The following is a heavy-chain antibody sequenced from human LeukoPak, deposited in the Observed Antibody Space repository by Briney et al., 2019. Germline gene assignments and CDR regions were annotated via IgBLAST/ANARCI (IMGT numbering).Heavy chain of an antibody. J-gene: IGHJ4*02. CDR2: ISSDGSST. Sequence: PGGSLRLSCAASGFTFSSYWMHWVRQAPGKGLVWVSRISSDGSSTTYADSVKGRLTISRDNAKNTLYLQMNSLRVEDTAMYYCVKDLSVMGDYWGQGTLVTVSS. V-gene: IGHV3-74*01. CDR1: GFTFSSYW. CDR3: VKDLSVMGDY. D-gene: IGHD3-16*01.